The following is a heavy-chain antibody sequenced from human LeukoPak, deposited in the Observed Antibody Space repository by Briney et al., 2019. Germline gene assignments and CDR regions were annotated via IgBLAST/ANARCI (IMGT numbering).Heavy chain of an antibody. CDR2: IYTCGRT. J-gene: IGHJ3*02. CDR1: GGSTSSYY. D-gene: IGHD4-17*01. Sequence: SESLSLTCLVSGGSTSSYYWSWIRQPAARGLEWMGRIYTCGRTNYNPSLKSGVTMSVDTSKNQFSLKLSSVTAADTAVYDCARDSGPGTTVTGAYDAFDIWGQGTMVTVSS. V-gene: IGHV4-4*07. CDR3: ARDSGPGTTVTGAYDAFDI.